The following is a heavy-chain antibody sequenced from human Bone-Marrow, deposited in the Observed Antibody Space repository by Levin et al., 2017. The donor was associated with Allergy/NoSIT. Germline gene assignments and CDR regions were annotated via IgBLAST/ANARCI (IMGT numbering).Heavy chain of an antibody. D-gene: IGHD1-7*01. CDR1: GDSVSSNSAA. Sequence: SETLSLTCAISGDSVSSNSAAWNWIRQSPSRGLEWLGRTYYRSKWYNDYAVSVKSRITINPDTSKNQFSLQLNSVTPEDTAVYYCARVEYNWNYGYYYCYGMDVWGQGTTVTVSS. CDR2: TYYRSKWYN. V-gene: IGHV6-1*01. J-gene: IGHJ6*02. CDR3: ARVEYNWNYGYYYCYGMDV.